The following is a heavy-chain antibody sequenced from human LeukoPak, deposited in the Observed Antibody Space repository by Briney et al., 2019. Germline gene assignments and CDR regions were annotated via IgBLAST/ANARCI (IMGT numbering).Heavy chain of an antibody. CDR3: ARDDFLQYFDY. V-gene: IGHV4-39*07. D-gene: IGHD3/OR15-3a*01. Sequence: SETLSLTCTVSGGSISSSSYYWGWIRQPPGKGLEWIGSIYDSGSTYYSPSLKSRVTISVDTSKNQFSLKLSSVTAADTAVYYCARDDFLQYFDYWGQGTLVTVSS. CDR2: IYDSGST. CDR1: GGSISSSSYY. J-gene: IGHJ4*02.